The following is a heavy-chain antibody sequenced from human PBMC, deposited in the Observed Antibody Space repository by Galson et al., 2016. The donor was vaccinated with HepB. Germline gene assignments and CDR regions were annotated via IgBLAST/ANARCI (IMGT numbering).Heavy chain of an antibody. V-gene: IGHV2-5*02. D-gene: IGHD1-26*01. J-gene: IGHJ6*02. Sequence: PALVKPTETLTLTCTFSGFSLSTSGVGVGWIRQPPVKALAWLALMYWDDAKRYSPSLKSRLTSTKDTSKNHVILTMTNMDPVDTATYYCAHKLTREPHYYGVDVWGQGTTVTVSS. CDR1: GFSLSTSGVG. CDR2: MYWDDAK. CDR3: AHKLTREPHYYGVDV.